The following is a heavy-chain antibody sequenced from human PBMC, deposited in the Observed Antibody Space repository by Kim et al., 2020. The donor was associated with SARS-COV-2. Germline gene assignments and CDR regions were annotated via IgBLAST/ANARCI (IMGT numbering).Heavy chain of an antibody. V-gene: IGHV1-58*01. CDR2: IVVGSGNT. Sequence: SVKVSCKASGFTFTSSAVQWVRQARGQRLEWIGWIVVGSGNTNYAQKFQERVTITRDMSTSTAYMELSSLRSEDTAVYYCAAGGKAPYYYYGMDVWGQGTTVTVSS. CDR3: AAGGKAPYYYYGMDV. J-gene: IGHJ6*02. CDR1: GFTFTSSA. D-gene: IGHD2-15*01.